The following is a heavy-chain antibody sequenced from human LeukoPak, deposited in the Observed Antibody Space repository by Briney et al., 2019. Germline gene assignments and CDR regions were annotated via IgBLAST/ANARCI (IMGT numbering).Heavy chain of an antibody. D-gene: IGHD3-10*01. J-gene: IGHJ5*02. CDR2: IYSGGST. CDR1: GFTVSSNY. V-gene: IGHV3-66*01. CDR3: ARGSGFGRNWFDP. Sequence: PGGSLRLSCAAAGFTVSSNYMSWVRQAPGKGLEWVSVIYSGGSTYYADSVKGRFTISRDNSKNTLYLQMNSLRAEDTAVYYCARGSGFGRNWFDPWGQGTLVTVSS.